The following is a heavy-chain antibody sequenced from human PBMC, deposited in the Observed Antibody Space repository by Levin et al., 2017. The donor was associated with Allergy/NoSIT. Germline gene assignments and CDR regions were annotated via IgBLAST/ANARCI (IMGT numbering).Heavy chain of an antibody. J-gene: IGHJ6*02. CDR1: GGSISSGDYY. CDR3: ARGSGAYYYYYGMDV. CDR2: IYYSGST. D-gene: IGHD3-10*01. V-gene: IGHV4-30-4*01. Sequence: SETLSLTCTVSGGSISSGDYYWSWIRQPPGKGLEWIGYIYYSGSTYYNPSLKGRVTISVDTSKNQFSLKLSSVTAADTAVYYCARGSGAYYYYYGMDVWGQGTTVTVSS.